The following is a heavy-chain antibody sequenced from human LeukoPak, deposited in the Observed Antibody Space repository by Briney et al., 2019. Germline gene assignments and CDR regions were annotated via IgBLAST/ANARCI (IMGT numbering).Heavy chain of an antibody. D-gene: IGHD6-19*01. CDR1: GFTFSNAW. J-gene: IGHJ4*02. CDR2: ISYDGNNK. Sequence: GGSLRLSCAASGFTFSNAWMSWVRQAPGKGLDWVAVISYDGNNKFYADSVKGRFTISRDNSKNTLYLQMNSLRAEDTAVYYCATFPIDSSGWYGGEENFDYWGQGTLVTVSS. CDR3: ATFPIDSSGWYGGEENFDY. V-gene: IGHV3-30-3*01.